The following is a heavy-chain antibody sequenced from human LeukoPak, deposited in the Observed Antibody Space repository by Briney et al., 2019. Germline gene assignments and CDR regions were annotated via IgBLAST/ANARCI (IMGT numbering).Heavy chain of an antibody. CDR3: AKQLGYCSDGSCYFPY. D-gene: IGHD2-15*01. CDR2: ISNNGGYT. V-gene: IGHV3-23*01. J-gene: IGHJ4*02. Sequence: PGRSPRLSCAASGFTFSSSAMSWVRQAPGKGLEWVSAISNNGGYTYYADSVQGRFTISRDNSKSTPCLQMNSLRAEDTAVYYCAKQLGYCSDGSCYFPYWGQGTLVTVSS. CDR1: GFTFSSSA.